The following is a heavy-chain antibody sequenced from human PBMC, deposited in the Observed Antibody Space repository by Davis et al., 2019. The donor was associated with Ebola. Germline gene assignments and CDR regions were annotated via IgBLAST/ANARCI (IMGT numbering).Heavy chain of an antibody. Sequence: GESLKISCAASGFTFGSYGMNWVRQAPGKRLEWVSSITGSSSYIYYADSVKGRFTISRDNSKNTLFLQMNSLKIEDTAVYYCAKSSGSYDPFDYWGQGTLVSVSS. V-gene: IGHV3-21*01. CDR1: GFTFGSYG. J-gene: IGHJ4*02. CDR2: ITGSSSYI. CDR3: AKSSGSYDPFDY. D-gene: IGHD1-26*01.